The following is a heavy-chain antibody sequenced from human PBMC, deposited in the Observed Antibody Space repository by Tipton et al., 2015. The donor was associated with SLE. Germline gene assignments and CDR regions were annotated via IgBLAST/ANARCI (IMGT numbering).Heavy chain of an antibody. CDR3: ARAGEGVFDY. D-gene: IGHD3-10*01. V-gene: IGHV4-61*02. Sequence: TLSLTCTVSGGSISSGSYYWSWIRQPAGKGLEWIGRIYTSGSTNYNPSLKSRVTISVDTSKKQFSLKLSSVTAADTAVYYCARAGEGVFDYWGQGTLVTVSS. J-gene: IGHJ4*02. CDR1: GGSISSGSYY. CDR2: IYTSGST.